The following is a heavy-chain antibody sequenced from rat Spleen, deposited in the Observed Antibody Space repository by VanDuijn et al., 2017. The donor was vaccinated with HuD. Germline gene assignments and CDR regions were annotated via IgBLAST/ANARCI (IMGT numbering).Heavy chain of an antibody. CDR3: ERQMYTTDY. Sequence: EVQLAETGGGLVQPGRSLKLSCVASGFTFSRYWMYWVRQAPGKGLEWVSSISNDGGTTFYPDSVKDRFTISRDNAENTVYLQMNSLRSEDTATYYFERQMYTTDYWGHGVMVTVSS. CDR1: GFTFSRYW. D-gene: IGHD1-6*01. V-gene: IGHV5-58*01. CDR2: ISNDGGTT. J-gene: IGHJ2*01.